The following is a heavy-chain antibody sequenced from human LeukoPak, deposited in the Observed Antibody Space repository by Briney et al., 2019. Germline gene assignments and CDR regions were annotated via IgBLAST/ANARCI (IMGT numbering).Heavy chain of an antibody. V-gene: IGHV4-39*01. CDR1: GGSISSSSYY. CDR3: ARPKLEPTNENWFDP. Sequence: SETLSLTCTVSGGSISSSSYYWGWIRQPPGKGLEWIGSIYYSGSTYYNPSLKSRVTISVDTSKNQFSLKLSSVTAADTAVYYCARPKLEPTNENWFDPWGQGTLVTVSS. CDR2: IYYSGST. D-gene: IGHD1-1*01. J-gene: IGHJ5*02.